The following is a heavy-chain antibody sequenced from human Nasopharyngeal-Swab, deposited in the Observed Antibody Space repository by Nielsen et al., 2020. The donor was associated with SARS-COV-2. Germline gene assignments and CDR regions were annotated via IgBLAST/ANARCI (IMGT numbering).Heavy chain of an antibody. CDR1: GFTVISNY. Sequence: GESLKISCAASGFTVISNYMSWVRQAPGKGLEWVSVIYSGGSTYYADSVKGRFTISRDNSKNTLYLQMNSLRAEDTAVYYCARDRTDYCTNGVCYPASYYYGMDVWGQGTTVTVSS. CDR3: ARDRTDYCTNGVCYPASYYYGMDV. J-gene: IGHJ6*02. V-gene: IGHV3-66*01. D-gene: IGHD2-8*01. CDR2: IYSGGST.